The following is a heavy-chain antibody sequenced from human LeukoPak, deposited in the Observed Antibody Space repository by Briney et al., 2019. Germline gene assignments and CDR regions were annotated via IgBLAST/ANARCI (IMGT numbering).Heavy chain of an antibody. CDR2: IRYDGSNK. Sequence: HPGGSLRLSCAASGFTFSSYGMHWVRQAPGKGLEWVAFIRYDGSNKYYADSVKGRFTISRDNSKNTLYLQMDSLRAEDTAVYYCAKRDDYYDSSGPGEDYFDYWGQGTLVTVSS. D-gene: IGHD3-22*01. V-gene: IGHV3-30*02. J-gene: IGHJ4*02. CDR3: AKRDDYYDSSGPGEDYFDY. CDR1: GFTFSSYG.